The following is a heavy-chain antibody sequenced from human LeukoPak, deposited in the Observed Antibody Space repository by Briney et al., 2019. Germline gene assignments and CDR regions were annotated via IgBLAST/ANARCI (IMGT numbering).Heavy chain of an antibody. CDR3: AKEVSWRVAGTMGLDY. CDR2: ITTRSGST. CDR1: GFTFSSYA. Sequence: PGGSLRLSCAASGFTFSSYAMSWVRQAPGKGLEWVSTITTRSGSTYYADSVKGRFTISRDNSKNTLYLQMNSLRAEDTAVYYRAKEVSWRVAGTMGLDYWGQGTLVTVSS. J-gene: IGHJ4*02. D-gene: IGHD6-19*01. V-gene: IGHV3-23*01.